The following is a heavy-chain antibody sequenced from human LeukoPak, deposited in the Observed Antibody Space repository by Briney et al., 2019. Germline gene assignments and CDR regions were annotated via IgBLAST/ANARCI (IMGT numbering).Heavy chain of an antibody. V-gene: IGHV1-18*01. D-gene: IGHD3-10*01. Sequence: GASVKVSCKASGYTFTSYGISWLRQAPGQGLEWMGWISAYNGNTNYAQKLQGRVTMTTDTSTSTAYMELRSLRSDDTAVYYCARVVPLMVRGRYYFDYWGQGTLVTVSS. CDR3: ARVVPLMVRGRYYFDY. CDR1: GYTFTSYG. J-gene: IGHJ4*02. CDR2: ISAYNGNT.